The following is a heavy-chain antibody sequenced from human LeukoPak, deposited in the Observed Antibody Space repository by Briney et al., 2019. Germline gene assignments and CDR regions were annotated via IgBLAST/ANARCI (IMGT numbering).Heavy chain of an antibody. D-gene: IGHD6-13*01. CDR1: GGSISSSRYY. V-gene: IGHV4-39*07. Sequence: SETLSLTCTVSGGSISSSRYYWGWIRQPPGKGLEWIGSIYYSGSTYYNPSLKSRVTISVDTSKNQFSLRLSSVTAADTAVYYCARAPAAAGNGNWFDPWGQGTLVTVSS. J-gene: IGHJ5*02. CDR2: IYYSGST. CDR3: ARAPAAAGNGNWFDP.